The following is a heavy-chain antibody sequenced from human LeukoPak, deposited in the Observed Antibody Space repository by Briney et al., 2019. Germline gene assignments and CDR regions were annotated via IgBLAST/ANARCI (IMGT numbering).Heavy chain of an antibody. V-gene: IGHV4-59*08. CDR2: IYYSGTT. D-gene: IGHD6-13*01. J-gene: IGHJ4*02. Sequence: SQTLSLTCTVSNDSLSGYYWSWIRQPPGEGLEWIGHIYYSGTTNYNPSLQSRVTISVDTAKNQFSLKLSSVTAADTAVYYCARHSAAGARFDYWGQGTLVTVSS. CDR3: ARHSAAGARFDY. CDR1: NDSLSGYY.